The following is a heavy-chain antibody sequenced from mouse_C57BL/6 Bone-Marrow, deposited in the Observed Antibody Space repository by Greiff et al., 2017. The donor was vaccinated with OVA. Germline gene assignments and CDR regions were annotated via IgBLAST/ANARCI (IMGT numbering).Heavy chain of an antibody. CDR2: IDPETGGT. CDR3: ARSEYYGSSQAWFAY. J-gene: IGHJ3*01. CDR1: GYTFTDYE. D-gene: IGHD1-1*01. Sequence: VKLMESGAELVRPGASVTLSCKASGYTFTDYEMHWVKQTPVHGLEWIGAIDPETGGTAYNQKFKGKAILTADKSSSTAYMELRSLTSEDSAVYYCARSEYYGSSQAWFAYWGQGTLVTVSA. V-gene: IGHV1-15*01.